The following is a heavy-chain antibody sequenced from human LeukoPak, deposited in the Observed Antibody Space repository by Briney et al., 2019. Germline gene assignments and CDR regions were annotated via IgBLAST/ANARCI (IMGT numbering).Heavy chain of an antibody. CDR3: AKEPREYCSSTSCPNWFDS. Sequence: SGGSLRLSCAASGFTFNNYAMSWVRQAPRKGLEWVSAISASGGTTYYADSVKGRFTISRDNSENTLFLQMNSLRAEDTAVYYCAKEPREYCSSTSCPNWFDSWGQGTLVTVSS. J-gene: IGHJ5*01. D-gene: IGHD2-2*01. CDR2: ISASGGTT. V-gene: IGHV3-23*01. CDR1: GFTFNNYA.